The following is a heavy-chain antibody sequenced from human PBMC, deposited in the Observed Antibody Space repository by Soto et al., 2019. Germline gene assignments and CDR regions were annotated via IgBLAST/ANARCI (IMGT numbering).Heavy chain of an antibody. Sequence: VQLVESGGGVVQPGRSLRLSCAASRFTFSSYAMCWVRQAPGKGPEWVSSISVSGGSTYYADSVKGRFTISRDNSKNTLYLQMNSLRAEDTAVYYCAKDGYSITRNKPLDYWGQGTLVTVSS. J-gene: IGHJ4*02. D-gene: IGHD2-2*01. V-gene: IGHV3-23*04. CDR1: RFTFSSYA. CDR3: AKDGYSITRNKPLDY. CDR2: ISVSGGST.